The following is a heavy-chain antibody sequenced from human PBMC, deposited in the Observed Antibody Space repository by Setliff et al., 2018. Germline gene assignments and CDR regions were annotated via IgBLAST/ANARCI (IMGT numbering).Heavy chain of an antibody. J-gene: IGHJ4*02. Sequence: SCKASGGTFSSYAITWVRQAPGKGLEWVSMISGSAQTTYYADSVKGRFTISRDNSKNTVYLEMNSLRAEDTAVYYCAKDRGPRSPSWGQGTLVTVSS. CDR1: GGTFSSYA. D-gene: IGHD3-16*01. V-gene: IGHV3-23*01. CDR2: ISGSAQTT. CDR3: AKDRGPRSPS.